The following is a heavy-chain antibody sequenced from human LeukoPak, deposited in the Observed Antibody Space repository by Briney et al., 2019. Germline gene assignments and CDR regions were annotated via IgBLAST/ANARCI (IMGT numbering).Heavy chain of an antibody. D-gene: IGHD1-26*01. CDR3: ARGRGSQADY. J-gene: IGHJ4*02. CDR2: IYHSGST. CDR1: GGSISSGGYS. Sequence: SQTLSLTCAVSGGSISSGGYSWSWIRQPPGKGLEWIGYIYHSGSTYYNPSLKSRVTISVDRSKNQFSLKLSSVPAADTAVYYCARGRGSQADYWGQGTLVTVSS. V-gene: IGHV4-30-2*01.